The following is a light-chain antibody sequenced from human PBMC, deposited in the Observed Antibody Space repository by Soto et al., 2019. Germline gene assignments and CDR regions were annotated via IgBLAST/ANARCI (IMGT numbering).Light chain of an antibody. CDR1: QTISSN. J-gene: IGKJ3*01. CDR2: GAS. V-gene: IGKV3-15*01. Sequence: DIVMTQSPATLSVSPGERATLSCRASQTISSNLAWYQQKPGQTPRLLIYGASTRAAGIPARFSGSGPGTDFTLTITSLQSEDFAVYYCQQYNNWPPFTFGPGTKVDIK. CDR3: QQYNNWPPFT.